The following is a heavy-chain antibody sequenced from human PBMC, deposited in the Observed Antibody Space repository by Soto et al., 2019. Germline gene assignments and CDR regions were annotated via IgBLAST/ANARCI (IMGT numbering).Heavy chain of an antibody. J-gene: IGHJ4*02. V-gene: IGHV3-21*01. Sequence: VGSLSLSCAAYGFSFSIHSMTWVRQAPGKGLEWVSSISSSNTYIYYAESVKGRFTISRDNAKNSLYLQMNSLRAEDTAVYYCVKVLPHSNTHPSGHWGQGTLVTVSS. CDR2: ISSSNTYI. CDR3: VKVLPHSNTHPSGH. CDR1: GFSFSIHS. D-gene: IGHD4-4*01.